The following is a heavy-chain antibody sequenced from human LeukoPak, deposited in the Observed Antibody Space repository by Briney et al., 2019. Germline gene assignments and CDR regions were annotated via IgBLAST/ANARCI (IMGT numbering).Heavy chain of an antibody. Sequence: SETLSLTCAVYGGSFSGYYWSWIRQPPGKGLEWIGEINHSGSTNYNPSLKSRVTISVDTSKNQFSLRLSSVTAADTAVYYCARGPRAGGYSSGWYRKSFDYWGQGTLVTVSS. CDR1: GGSFSGYY. J-gene: IGHJ4*02. CDR3: ARGPRAGGYSSGWYRKSFDY. CDR2: INHSGST. D-gene: IGHD6-19*01. V-gene: IGHV4-34*01.